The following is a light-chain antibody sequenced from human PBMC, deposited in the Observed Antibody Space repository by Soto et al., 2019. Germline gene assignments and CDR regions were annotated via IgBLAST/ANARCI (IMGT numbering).Light chain of an antibody. Sequence: DIQMTQSPSTLSGSVGGRVTITCRASQTISSWLAWYQQKPGKAPKLLIYKASTLKSGVPSRFSGSGSGTEFTLTISSLQPGDFATYYCQHYNTYPWTFGHGTKVDIK. J-gene: IGKJ1*01. V-gene: IGKV1-5*03. CDR3: QHYNTYPWT. CDR1: QTISSW. CDR2: KAS.